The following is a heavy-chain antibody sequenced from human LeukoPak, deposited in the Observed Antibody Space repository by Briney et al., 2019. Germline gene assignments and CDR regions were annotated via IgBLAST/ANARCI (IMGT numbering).Heavy chain of an antibody. Sequence: GGSLRLSCAASGFTFSSYWISWVRQAPGKGLEWVAVIWYDGSNKYYADSVKGRFTISRDNSKNTLYLQMNSLRAEDTAVYYCARDPGQWLVRRELDYWGQGTLVTVSS. J-gene: IGHJ4*02. CDR3: ARDPGQWLVRRELDY. V-gene: IGHV3-33*08. CDR2: IWYDGSNK. CDR1: GFTFSSYW. D-gene: IGHD6-19*01.